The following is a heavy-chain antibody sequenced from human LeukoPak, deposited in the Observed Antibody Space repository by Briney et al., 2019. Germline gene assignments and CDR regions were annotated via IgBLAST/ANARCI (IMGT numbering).Heavy chain of an antibody. CDR2: INPNSGGT. J-gene: IGHJ4*02. V-gene: IGHV1-2*06. D-gene: IGHD6-13*01. CDR3: ARAAAGTKFDY. CDR1: GYTFTGYY. Sequence: GASVKVSCKASGYTFTGYYMHWVRQAPGQGLEWMGRINPNSGGTNYAQKFQGRVTMTRDTSISTAYMELSRLRSDDTAEYCCARAAAGTKFDYWGQGTLVTVSS.